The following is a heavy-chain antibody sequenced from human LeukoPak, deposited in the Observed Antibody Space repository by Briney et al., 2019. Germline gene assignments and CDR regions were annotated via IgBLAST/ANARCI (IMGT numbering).Heavy chain of an antibody. Sequence: GGSLRLSCAASGFTFSSYSMNWVRQAPGKGLEWVSSISSSSSYIHYADSVKGRFTISRDNAKNSLYLQMNSLRAEDTALYYCAKDMAAYYYASGNIDYWGQGTLVTVSS. J-gene: IGHJ4*02. CDR1: GFTFSSYS. D-gene: IGHD3-10*01. CDR3: AKDMAAYYYASGNIDY. V-gene: IGHV3-21*04. CDR2: ISSSSSYI.